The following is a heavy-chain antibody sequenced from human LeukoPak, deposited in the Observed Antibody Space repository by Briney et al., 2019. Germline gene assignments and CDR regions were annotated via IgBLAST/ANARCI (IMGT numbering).Heavy chain of an antibody. CDR1: GGTFSSYA. CDR2: IIPIFGTA. Sequence: ASVKVSCKASGGTFSSYAINWVRQAPGQGLEWMGGIIPIFGTANYAQKFQGRVTITADESTSTAYMELSSLRSEDTAVYYCARAAWYCSSTSCYNRTNYYYYYGMDVWGQGTTVTVSS. V-gene: IGHV1-69*13. J-gene: IGHJ6*02. D-gene: IGHD2-2*02. CDR3: ARAAWYCSSTSCYNRTNYYYYYGMDV.